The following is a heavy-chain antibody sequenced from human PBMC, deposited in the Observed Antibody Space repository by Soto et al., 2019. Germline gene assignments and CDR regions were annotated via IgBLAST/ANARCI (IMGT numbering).Heavy chain of an antibody. CDR2: MEPSSGKT. CDR3: ARGVTAGVDY. J-gene: IGHJ4*02. V-gene: IGHV1-8*01. Sequence: ASVKVSCKASGYSFTSLDINWVRQTTGQGLEWMGWMEPSSGKTGYAQRFQDRVTMTRDTSINTAYMALRSLTSDDTAFYYCARGVTAGVDYWGQGTLVTVSS. D-gene: IGHD3-10*01. CDR1: GYSFTSLD.